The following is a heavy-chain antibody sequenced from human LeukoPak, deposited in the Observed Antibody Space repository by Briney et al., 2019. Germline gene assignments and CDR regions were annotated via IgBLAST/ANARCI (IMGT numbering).Heavy chain of an antibody. Sequence: GGSLRLSCAASEFTFSSYGMHWVRQAPGKGLEWVAVIWYDGSNKYYADSVKGRFTISRDNSKNKQYLQMNSLRAEDTAVYYCAKSGYCSGGSCSDAFDIWGQGTMVTVSS. J-gene: IGHJ3*02. V-gene: IGHV3-33*06. CDR1: EFTFSSYG. CDR2: IWYDGSNK. CDR3: AKSGYCSGGSCSDAFDI. D-gene: IGHD2-15*01.